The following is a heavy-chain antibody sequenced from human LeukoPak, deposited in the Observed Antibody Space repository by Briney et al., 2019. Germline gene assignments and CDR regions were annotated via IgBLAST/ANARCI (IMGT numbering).Heavy chain of an antibody. D-gene: IGHD2-15*01. CDR1: GFTFSSYW. CDR3: ARPPSAHYYYNDV. J-gene: IGHJ6*03. Sequence: GGSLRLSCAASGFTFSSYWISWVRQAPGKGLAWVANIKQDGSEKYYVDSVKGRFTISRDNAKNSLYLQMNSLRAADTAVYYSARPPSAHYYYNDVGGKGTTVTASS. V-gene: IGHV3-7*01. CDR2: IKQDGSEK.